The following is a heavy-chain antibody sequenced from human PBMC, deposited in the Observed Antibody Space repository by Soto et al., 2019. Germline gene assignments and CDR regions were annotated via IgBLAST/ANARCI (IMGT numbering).Heavy chain of an antibody. CDR3: ATGGSGWDLYFDY. CDR2: FHPEDGET. Sequence: GASVKVSCKVSGYTLTELSMHWVGQAPGKGLEWMGGFHPEDGETIYAQKFQGRVTMTEDTSTDTAYMELSSLRSEDTAVYYCATGGSGWDLYFDYWGQGTLVTVSS. D-gene: IGHD6-19*01. V-gene: IGHV1-24*01. J-gene: IGHJ4*02. CDR1: GYTLTELS.